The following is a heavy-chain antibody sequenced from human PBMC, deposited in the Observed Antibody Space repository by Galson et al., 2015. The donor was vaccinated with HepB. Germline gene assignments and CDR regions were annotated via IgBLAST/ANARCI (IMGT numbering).Heavy chain of an antibody. V-gene: IGHV1-24*01. J-gene: IGHJ6*02. D-gene: IGHD3-10*01. CDR2: FDPEHNET. Sequence: SVKVSCKVSGSTLSELSIHWVRQAAGKGLEWMGGFDPEHNETIYTQRFQGRVTMTEDTSTDTAYMELSSLRSDDTAVYYCATDRRILLWVGESYSSYAFDVWCQATTVTVSS. CDR3: ATDRRILLWVGESYSSYAFDV. CDR1: GSTLSELS.